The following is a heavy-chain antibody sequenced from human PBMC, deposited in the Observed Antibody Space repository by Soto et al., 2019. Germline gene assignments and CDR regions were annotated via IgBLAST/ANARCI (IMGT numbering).Heavy chain of an antibody. CDR1: GGSIRSGSYY. CDR3: ARRREDYNTWCDA. J-gene: IGHJ5*02. Sequence: QVQLQESGPGLVKPSQTLSLTCTVSGGSIRSGSYYWTWIRQSPGKGLEWIGFIYYPGSTYYNPSLKSRISMSLDTSKNQFALKLSSVTAADSAVYYCARRREDYNTWCDAWGQGTLVTVSS. V-gene: IGHV4-30-4*01. D-gene: IGHD4-4*01. CDR2: IYYPGST.